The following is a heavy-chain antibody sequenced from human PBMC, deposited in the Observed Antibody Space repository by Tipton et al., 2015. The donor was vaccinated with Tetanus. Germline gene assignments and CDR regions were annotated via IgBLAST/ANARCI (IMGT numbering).Heavy chain of an antibody. Sequence: TLSLTCTVSGGSISSYYWSWIRQPPGKGLEWIGYIYYSGSTNYNPSLKSRVTISEDTSKNQFSLKLSSVTAADTAVYYCAHGGYYYYGMDVWGQGTTVTVSS. CDR3: AHGGYYYYGMDV. CDR2: IYYSGST. J-gene: IGHJ6*02. D-gene: IGHD3-10*01. V-gene: IGHV4-59*01. CDR1: GGSISSYY.